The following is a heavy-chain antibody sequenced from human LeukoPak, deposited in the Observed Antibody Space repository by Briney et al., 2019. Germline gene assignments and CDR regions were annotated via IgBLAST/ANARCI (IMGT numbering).Heavy chain of an antibody. CDR2: IIPIFGTA. Sequence: SVKVSCKASGGTFSSYAISWVRQAPGQGLEWMGGIIPIFGTANYARKFQGRVTITTDESTSTAYMELSSLRSEDTAVYYCARGRIEDYVGFDPWGQGTLVTVSS. CDR3: ARGRIEDYVGFDP. J-gene: IGHJ5*02. V-gene: IGHV1-69*05. D-gene: IGHD3-10*02. CDR1: GGTFSSYA.